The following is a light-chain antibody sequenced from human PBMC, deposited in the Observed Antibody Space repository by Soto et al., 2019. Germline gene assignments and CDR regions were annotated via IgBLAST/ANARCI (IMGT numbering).Light chain of an antibody. V-gene: IGKV3-15*01. CDR2: GAS. Sequence: EIVMTQSPATLSVSPGERATLSCRASQSVSSKLAWYQQKPGQAPRLLIYGASTRATGVPARFSGSGSGTEFSLTISSLQSEDFAVYYCQQYNNWPPITFGQGTRLEIK. CDR3: QQYNNWPPIT. CDR1: QSVSSK. J-gene: IGKJ5*01.